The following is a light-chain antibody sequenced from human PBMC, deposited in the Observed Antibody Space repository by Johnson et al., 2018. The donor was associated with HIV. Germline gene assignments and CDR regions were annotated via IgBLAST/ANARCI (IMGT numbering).Light chain of an antibody. CDR1: SSTFGNSY. CDR2: KNN. J-gene: IGLJ1*01. V-gene: IGLV1-51*02. CDR3: ATWDTSLSTGGV. Sequence: QSVLTQPPSVSAAPGQKVTISCSGASSTFGNSYISWYQLLPGSPPKLLVFKNNERPSGLPDRFSGSNSGTSATLDITGLQTGGEADYYCATWDTSLSTGGVFGTGTKVTVL.